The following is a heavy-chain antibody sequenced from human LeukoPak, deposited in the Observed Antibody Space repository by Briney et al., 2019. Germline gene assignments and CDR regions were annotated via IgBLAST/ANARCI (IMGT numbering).Heavy chain of an antibody. V-gene: IGHV1-2*04. CDR3: ARSRGVTAYRQEFDY. J-gene: IGHJ4*02. CDR1: GYTFTGFY. Sequence: ASVKVSCKASGYTFTGFYLYWVRQAPGQGLEWMGRINPNSGDTEYTQKFQDWVTMTRDTSTRTAYMELSGLRSGDTAVYYCARSRGVTAYRQEFDYWGQGTLVTVSS. CDR2: INPNSGDT. D-gene: IGHD2-21*02.